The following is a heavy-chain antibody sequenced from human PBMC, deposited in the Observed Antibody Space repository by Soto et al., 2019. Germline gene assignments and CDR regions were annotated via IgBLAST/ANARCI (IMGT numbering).Heavy chain of an antibody. CDR3: AKDKERFGEARLGYYGMDV. V-gene: IGHV3-9*01. CDR2: ISWNSGGI. CDR1: GFTFHDYA. Sequence: EVQLVESGGGLVQPGRSLRLSCAASGFTFHDYAMHWVRQAPGKGLQWVSGISWNSGGIAYADSVKGRFTISRDNAKNSLCLQMNSLRAEDTALYYCAKDKERFGEARLGYYGMDVWGQGTTVTVSS. J-gene: IGHJ6*02. D-gene: IGHD3-10*01.